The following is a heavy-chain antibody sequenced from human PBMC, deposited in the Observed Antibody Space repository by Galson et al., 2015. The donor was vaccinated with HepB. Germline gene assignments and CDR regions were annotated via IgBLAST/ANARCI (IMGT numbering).Heavy chain of an antibody. CDR3: ARLGAAAGFLGD. CDR2: ISAHNGNT. J-gene: IGHJ4*02. V-gene: IGHV1-18*01. CDR1: GYTFTNFG. Sequence: SVKVSCKASGYTFTNFGISWVRQAPGQGLEWMGWISAHNGNTNYAQILQGRVTMTADTSTSTAYMELRSLRSDDTAVYYCARLGAAAGFLGDCGQGTLVTVS. D-gene: IGHD6-13*01.